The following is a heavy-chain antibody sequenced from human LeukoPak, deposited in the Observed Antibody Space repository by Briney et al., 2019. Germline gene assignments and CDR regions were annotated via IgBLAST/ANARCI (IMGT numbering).Heavy chain of an antibody. Sequence: SETLSLTCAVYGGSFSGYYWSWIRQPPGKGLEWIGEINHSGSTNYNPSLKSRVTISVDTSKNQFSLKLSSVTAADTAVYYCAGSSDSSSSWGQGTLVTVSS. V-gene: IGHV4-34*01. CDR1: GGSFSGYY. J-gene: IGHJ5*02. CDR2: INHSGST. CDR3: AGSSDSSSS. D-gene: IGHD6-6*01.